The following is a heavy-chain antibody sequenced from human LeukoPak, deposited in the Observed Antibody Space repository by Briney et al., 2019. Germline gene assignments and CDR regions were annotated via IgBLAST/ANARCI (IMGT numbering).Heavy chain of an antibody. Sequence: ASVKVFRKDSGYTFSSYDINWVRQATGQGLEWMGWINPNSGNTGYAQKFQGRVTITRNTSISTAYMELSSLRSEDTAVYYCARGVANWFDPWGQGTLVTVSS. CDR2: INPNSGNT. D-gene: IGHD5-12*01. V-gene: IGHV1-8*03. J-gene: IGHJ5*02. CDR1: GYTFSSYD. CDR3: ARGVANWFDP.